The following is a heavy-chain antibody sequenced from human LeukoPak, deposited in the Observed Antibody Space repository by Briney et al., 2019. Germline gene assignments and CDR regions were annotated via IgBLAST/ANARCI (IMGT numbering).Heavy chain of an antibody. V-gene: IGHV1-24*01. Sequence: GASVKVSCKVSGYTLTELSMHWVRQAPGKGLERMGGFDPEDGETIYAQKFQGRVTMTEDTSTDTAYMELSSLRSEDTAVYYCATRPLAYSSGWFDYWGQGTLVTVSS. CDR1: GYTLTELS. CDR3: ATRPLAYSSGWFDY. J-gene: IGHJ4*02. CDR2: FDPEDGET. D-gene: IGHD6-19*01.